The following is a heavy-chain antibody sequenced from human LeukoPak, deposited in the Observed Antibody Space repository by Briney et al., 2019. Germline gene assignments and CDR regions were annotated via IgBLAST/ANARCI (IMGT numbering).Heavy chain of an antibody. V-gene: IGHV4-61*02. CDR3: ARGPDWTYVPDY. D-gene: IGHD3-16*01. J-gene: IGHJ4*02. CDR1: GGSISSDRFY. CDR2: IKSSNT. Sequence: PSETLSLTCTVSGGSISSDRFYWTWVRQPAGKGLEWIGRIKSSNTNYNPSLKSRVSISLDTSTNPFSLKLSSLTAADTAVYYCARGPDWTYVPDYWGQGTLVTVSS.